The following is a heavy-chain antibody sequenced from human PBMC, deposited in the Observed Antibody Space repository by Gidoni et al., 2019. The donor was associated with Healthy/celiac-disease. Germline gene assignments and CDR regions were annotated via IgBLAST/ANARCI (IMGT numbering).Heavy chain of an antibody. V-gene: IGHV3-23*01. D-gene: IGHD3-3*01. CDR3: AKGKGYDFWSGYHDY. CDR2: ISGSGGST. Sequence: APGKGLEWVSAISGSGGSTYYADSVKGRFTISGDNSKNTLYLQMNSLRAEDTAVYYCAKGKGYDFWSGYHDYWGQGTLVTVSS. J-gene: IGHJ4*02.